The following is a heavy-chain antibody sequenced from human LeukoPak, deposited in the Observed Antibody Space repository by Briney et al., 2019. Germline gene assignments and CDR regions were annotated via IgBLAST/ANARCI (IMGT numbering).Heavy chain of an antibody. CDR3: ANDGRSVGATGGFLDY. CDR1: GFTFSNYA. J-gene: IGHJ4*02. Sequence: GGSLRLSCAASGFTFSNYAMSWVRQAPGKGLEWVSGVSGTGSATYYADSVKGRFTISRDNSNNTLYLQMNSLRAEDTAVYYCANDGRSVGATGGFLDYWGQGTLVTVSS. V-gene: IGHV3-23*01. D-gene: IGHD1-26*01. CDR2: VSGTGSAT.